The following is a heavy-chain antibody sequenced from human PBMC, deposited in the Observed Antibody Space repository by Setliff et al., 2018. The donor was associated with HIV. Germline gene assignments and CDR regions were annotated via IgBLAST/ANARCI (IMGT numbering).Heavy chain of an antibody. V-gene: IGHV4-34*01. CDR3: ARGRRGYNFRLDY. Sequence: PSETLSLTCAVYGGSFINYNWTWIRQPPGKGLEWIGEVHDSGSTNYNPSLKSRVTISVDTSKNQFSLKLTSVTAADTAFYYCARGRRGYNFRLDYWGPGTLGTVSS. CDR1: GGSFINYN. D-gene: IGHD3-22*01. J-gene: IGHJ4*02. CDR2: VHDSGST.